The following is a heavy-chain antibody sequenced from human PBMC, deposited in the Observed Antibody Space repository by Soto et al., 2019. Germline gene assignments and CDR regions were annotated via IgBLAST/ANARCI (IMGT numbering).Heavy chain of an antibody. V-gene: IGHV4-59*01. J-gene: IGHJ4*02. CDR2: IYYSGST. CDR3: ARSDGRY. Sequence: SETLSLTCTVSGGSISSYYWSWIRQPPGKGLEWIGYIYYSGSTNYNPSLESRVTISVDTSKNQFSLKLSSVTAADTAVYYCARSDGRYWGQGTLVTVSS. CDR1: GGSISSYY.